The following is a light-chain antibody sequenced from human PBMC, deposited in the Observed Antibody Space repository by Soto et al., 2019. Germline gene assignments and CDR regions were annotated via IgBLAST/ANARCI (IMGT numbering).Light chain of an antibody. CDR2: ATS. CDR3: QQGYTTRWT. J-gene: IGKJ1*01. Sequence: DLKMTQSPTSLSASVGDRVTITCRASQNIRSYLNWYQQIPGKAPNLLIYATSILQTGVPSRFSGSGTGTDFTLTINGLQPEDFATYYCQQGYTTRWTFGQGTKVEIK. V-gene: IGKV1-39*01. CDR1: QNIRSY.